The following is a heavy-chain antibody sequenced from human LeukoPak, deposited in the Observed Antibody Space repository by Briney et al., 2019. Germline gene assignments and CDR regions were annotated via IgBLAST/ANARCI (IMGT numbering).Heavy chain of an antibody. D-gene: IGHD3-10*01. Sequence: PGGSLRLSCAASGFTFSSYAMSWVRQAPGKGLEWVSSISGSSCSTYYADSVQGRFTISRDNSKNTLYMQMNSLRAEDTAVYYCAKGYYGSGKFFDPWGQGTLVTVSS. CDR1: GFTFSSYA. V-gene: IGHV3-23*01. J-gene: IGHJ5*02. CDR2: ISGSSCST. CDR3: AKGYYGSGKFFDP.